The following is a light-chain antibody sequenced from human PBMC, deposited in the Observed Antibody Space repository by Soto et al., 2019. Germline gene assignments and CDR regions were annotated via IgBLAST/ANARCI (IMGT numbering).Light chain of an antibody. CDR3: QQYGNCPWT. Sequence: VGAQSRVTVSVSRGEGATLYCRASESVSTNLAWYQQQPGQAPSXLIYAASTRATGVPARFSVIEHETAVNLTIRTRHSWYGAPYYDQQYGNCPWTFSRGTKVEIK. CDR2: AAS. CDR1: ESVSTN. V-gene: IGKV3-15*01. J-gene: IGKJ1*01.